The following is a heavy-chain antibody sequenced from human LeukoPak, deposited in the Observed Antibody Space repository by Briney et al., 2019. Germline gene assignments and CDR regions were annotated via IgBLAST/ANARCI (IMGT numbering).Heavy chain of an antibody. CDR1: GLTFSNSW. V-gene: IGHV3-7*01. CDR2: INQDGSGR. D-gene: IGHD3-22*01. CDR3: ARSGSYYYDSSGPYDY. Sequence: GGSLRLSCAASGLTFSNSWMSWVRQAPGKGLEWVADINQDGSGRYYVDSVKGRFTISRDNSKNTLYLQMNSLRAEDTAVYYCARSGSYYYDSSGPYDYWGQGTLVTVSS. J-gene: IGHJ4*02.